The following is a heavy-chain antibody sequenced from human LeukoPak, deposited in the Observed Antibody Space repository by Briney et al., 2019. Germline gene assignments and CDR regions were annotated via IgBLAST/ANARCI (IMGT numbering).Heavy chain of an antibody. CDR3: ARGRVMATDY. CDR2: INHSGST. J-gene: IGHJ4*02. V-gene: IGHV4-34*01. Sequence: SETLSLTCAVYGGSFSGYYWSWIRQPPGKGLEWIGEINHSGSTNYNPSLKSRVTISVDTSKNQFSLKLSSVTAADTAVYYCARGRVMATDYWGQGTLVTVSS. CDR1: GGSFSGYY. D-gene: IGHD5-24*01.